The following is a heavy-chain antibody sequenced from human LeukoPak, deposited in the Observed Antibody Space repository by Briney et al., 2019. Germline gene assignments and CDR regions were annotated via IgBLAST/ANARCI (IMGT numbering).Heavy chain of an antibody. J-gene: IGHJ6*02. CDR2: IIPILGIA. V-gene: IGHV1-69*04. CDR1: GGTFSSYA. CDR3: ARDPYNWWTTGGLDYYYGMDV. Sequence: SVKVSCKASGGTFSSYAISWVRQAPGQGLEWMGRIIPILGIANYAQKFRGRVTITADKSTSTAYMELSSLRSEDTAVYYCARDPYNWWTTGGLDYYYGMDVWGQGTTVTVSS. D-gene: IGHD1-20*01.